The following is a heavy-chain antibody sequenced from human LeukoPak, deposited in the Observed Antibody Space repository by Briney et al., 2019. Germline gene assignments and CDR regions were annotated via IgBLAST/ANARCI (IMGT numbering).Heavy chain of an antibody. CDR2: ISAYNGNT. D-gene: IGHD2-15*01. CDR3: ARTRRDIVVVVANDY. CDR1: GYTFTSYG. Sequence: EASVKVSCKASGYTFTSYGISWVRQAPGQGLEWMGWISAYNGNTNYAQKLQGRVTMTTDTSTSTAYMELRSLRSDDTAVYCCARTRRDIVVVVANDYWGQGTLVNVSS. V-gene: IGHV1-18*01. J-gene: IGHJ4*02.